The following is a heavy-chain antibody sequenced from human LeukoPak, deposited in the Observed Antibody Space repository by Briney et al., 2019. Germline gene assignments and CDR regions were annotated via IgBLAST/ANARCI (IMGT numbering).Heavy chain of an antibody. Sequence: ASVKVSCKASGGTFSSYAISWVRQAPGQGLEWMGGIIPIFGTANYAQKFQGRVTITADESTSTAYMELSSLRSEDTAVYYCANPPLKRPRSIVVPQQLVRDYYYGMDVWGQGTTVTVSS. D-gene: IGHD6-13*01. J-gene: IGHJ6*02. CDR2: IIPIFGTA. V-gene: IGHV1-69*13. CDR1: GGTFSSYA. CDR3: ANPPLKRPRSIVVPQQLVRDYYYGMDV.